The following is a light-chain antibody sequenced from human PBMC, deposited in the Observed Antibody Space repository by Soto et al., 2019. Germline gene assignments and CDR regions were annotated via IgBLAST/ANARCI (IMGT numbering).Light chain of an antibody. V-gene: IGKV1-39*01. CDR1: QSISSY. CDR2: AAS. CDR3: QQSYSTLFT. Sequence: DMQMTQPPSSLSASVGDRVTITCRASQSISSYLNWYQQKPGKAPKLLIYAASSLESGVPSRFSGSGSGTDFTLTSSSLQPEVFATYYCQQSYSTLFTFGPGTKVHI. J-gene: IGKJ3*01.